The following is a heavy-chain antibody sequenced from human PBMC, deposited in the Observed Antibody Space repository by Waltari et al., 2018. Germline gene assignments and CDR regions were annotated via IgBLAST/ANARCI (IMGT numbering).Heavy chain of an antibody. CDR1: GAPVSSSNG. D-gene: IGHD1-26*01. CDR2: TYHSGTT. V-gene: IGHV4-4*02. CDR3: ARAQSGSPDY. Sequence: QGQLQESGPGLVTPSGTRSLTCAVSGAPVSSSNGWRWGRQPPGKGLEWSGETYHSGTTNYNPSIKSRVTISVDKSKNQFSLKLSSVTAADTAVYYGARAQSGSPDYWGQGTLVTVSS. J-gene: IGHJ4*02.